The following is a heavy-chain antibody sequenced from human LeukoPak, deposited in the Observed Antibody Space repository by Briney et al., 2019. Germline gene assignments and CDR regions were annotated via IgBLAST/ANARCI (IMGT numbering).Heavy chain of an antibody. J-gene: IGHJ4*02. CDR2: ISLSGYS. V-gene: IGHV4-4*02. Sequence: SDTLSLTCGLSSASITTTNYWSWVRQSPGRGLEWMGQISLSGYSGFNPSLRGRVTMSLDESKCHLSFPLTSVTAADTAIYYCSRESGPLSPFGHWGQGILVTV. D-gene: IGHD1-26*01. CDR1: SASITTTNY. CDR3: SRESGPLSPFGH.